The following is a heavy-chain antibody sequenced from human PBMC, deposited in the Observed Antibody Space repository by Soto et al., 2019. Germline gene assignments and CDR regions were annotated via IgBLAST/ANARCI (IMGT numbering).Heavy chain of an antibody. CDR3: ARDNWNDVYGMDV. V-gene: IGHV3-21*01. CDR1: GFTFSSYS. CDR2: ISSSSSYI. J-gene: IGHJ6*02. Sequence: LRLSCAASGFTFSSYSMNWVRHAPGKGLEWVSSISSSSSYIYYADSVKGRFTISRDNAKNSLYLQMNSLRAEDTAVYYCARDNWNDVYGMDVWGQGTTVTVSS. D-gene: IGHD1-20*01.